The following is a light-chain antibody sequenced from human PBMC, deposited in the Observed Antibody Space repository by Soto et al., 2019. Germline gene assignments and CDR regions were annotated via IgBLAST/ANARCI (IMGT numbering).Light chain of an antibody. J-gene: IGLJ3*02. CDR2: NYN. V-gene: IGLV1-47*02. CDR3: ATWDEDVSGQV. CDR1: SSNIGNNY. Sequence: QSVVTQPPSASGTPGQTVTISCSGSSSNIGNNYVYWYQQHPGTAPKLLIYNYNLRPSGVVDRFSASRSGASASLATSWLRSEDEADYYCATWDEDVSGQVFGGGTKLTVL.